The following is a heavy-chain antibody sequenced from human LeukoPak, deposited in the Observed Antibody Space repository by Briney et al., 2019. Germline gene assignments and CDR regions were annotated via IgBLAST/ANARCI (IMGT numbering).Heavy chain of an antibody. V-gene: IGHV3-23*01. CDR1: GFTFSSYA. Sequence: GGSLRLSCAASGFTFSSYAMSWVRHAPGKGLEWVSASSGSGGYTYYADTVKGRFTISRDNPKNTLYLQMNSLRAEDTAVYYCASGGRAANYVDYWGQGTLVTVSA. CDR3: ASGGRAANYVDY. CDR2: SSGSGGYT. D-gene: IGHD3-16*01. J-gene: IGHJ4*02.